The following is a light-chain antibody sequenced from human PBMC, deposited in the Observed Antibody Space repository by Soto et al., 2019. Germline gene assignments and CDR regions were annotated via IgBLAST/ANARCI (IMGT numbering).Light chain of an antibody. V-gene: IGLV1-40*01. CDR2: GNT. Sequence: QSVLTQPPSMSGASGQRVTISCTGSSSNIGAGYDVHWYQLLPGTAPKLLIYGNTNRPSGVPDRFSGSKSGTSASLAITGLRAEDEADYYCQSHDSSLNSWVFGGGTKVTVL. CDR3: QSHDSSLNSWV. CDR1: SSNIGAGYD. J-gene: IGLJ3*02.